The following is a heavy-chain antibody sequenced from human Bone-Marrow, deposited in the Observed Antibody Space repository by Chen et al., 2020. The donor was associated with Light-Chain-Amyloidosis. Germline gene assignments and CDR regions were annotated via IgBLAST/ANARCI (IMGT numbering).Heavy chain of an antibody. D-gene: IGHD1-26*01. CDR3: TRLGSGSYSVAY. CDR2: ISSKANSYAT. CDR1: GFTFSGYW. V-gene: IGHV3-73*01. J-gene: IGHJ4*02. Sequence: EGQLVQSGGGLVQPGGSLRLSCEASGFTFSGYWLSWVRQAPGKGLEWVGRISSKANSYATAYAASVKGRFTISRDDSKNTAYLQMNSLKTEDTSVYYCTRLGSGSYSVAYWGQGTLVTVSS.